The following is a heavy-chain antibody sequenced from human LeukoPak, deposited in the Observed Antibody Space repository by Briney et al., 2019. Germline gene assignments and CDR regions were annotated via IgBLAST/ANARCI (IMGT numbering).Heavy chain of an antibody. Sequence: ASVKVSCKASGYTFTSYGISWVRQAPGQGLEWMGWISAYNGNTNYAQKLQGRVTMTTDTSTSTAYMELRSLRSDDTAVYYCVRSTEGEDSSGIIDYWGQGTLVTVSS. CDR2: ISAYNGNT. V-gene: IGHV1-18*01. J-gene: IGHJ4*02. CDR1: GYTFTSYG. CDR3: VRSTEGEDSSGIIDY. D-gene: IGHD6-19*01.